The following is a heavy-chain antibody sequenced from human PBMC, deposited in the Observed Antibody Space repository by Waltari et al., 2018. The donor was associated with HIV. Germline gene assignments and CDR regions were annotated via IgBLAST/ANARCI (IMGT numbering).Heavy chain of an antibody. D-gene: IGHD2-2*01. V-gene: IGHV3-21*02. CDR2: ISRDNRES. CDR1: GFTFSRYT. CDR3: VRDDPGYEPIDY. Sequence: VRLMESGGGLVEPGGSLTISCAASGFTFSRYTMNWIRHIQGKGVEWRAYISRDNRESDYIESIKGRFTISRDNAANSVFLHMDRLRVDDTAQYFCVRDDPGYEPIDYWGRGTRVTVSS. J-gene: IGHJ4*02.